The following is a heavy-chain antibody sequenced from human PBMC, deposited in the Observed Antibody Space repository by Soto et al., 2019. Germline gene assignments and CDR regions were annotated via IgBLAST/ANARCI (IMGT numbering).Heavy chain of an antibody. Sequence: QVQLVQSGAEVKKPGSSVKVSCKASGDSFSRYAISWVRQAPGQGLEWMAGIIPIFGPANYAQKFQGRVTITADEYTRTADMELSSLKSQETAVYFCAKATAVAVAGTSHFFGMDAWGQGTTVTVSS. CDR1: GDSFSRYA. CDR2: IIPIFGPA. J-gene: IGHJ6*02. D-gene: IGHD6-19*01. V-gene: IGHV1-69*01. CDR3: AKATAVAVAGTSHFFGMDA.